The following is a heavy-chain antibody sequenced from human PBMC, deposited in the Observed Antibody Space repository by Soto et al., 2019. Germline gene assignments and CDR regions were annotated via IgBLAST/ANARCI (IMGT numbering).Heavy chain of an antibody. D-gene: IGHD3-10*01. J-gene: IGHJ2*01. Sequence: QMQLQESGPRLVKPSQTLSLICTVSGDSMIRDRYYWVWIRQHPGRALEWIGDISFSGNTYDTPSLQSRLTISLDTSKNQLCLRIDSVTAADTVVHYCARGARGGISGYGYFDLWGRGALVTVSS. CDR2: ISFSGNT. CDR3: ARGARGGISGYGYFDL. V-gene: IGHV4-31*03. CDR1: GDSMIRDRYY.